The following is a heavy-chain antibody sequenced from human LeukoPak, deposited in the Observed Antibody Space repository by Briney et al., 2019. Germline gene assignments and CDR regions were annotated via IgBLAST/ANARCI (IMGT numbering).Heavy chain of an antibody. CDR2: INHSGST. J-gene: IGHJ6*02. Sequence: SETLSLTCAVYGGSFSGYYWSWIRQPPGEGLEWIGEINHSGSTNYNPSLKSRVTISVDTSKNQFSLKLSSVTAADTAVYYCARGRRGIVLMVYGPYYYGMDVWGQGTTVTVSS. V-gene: IGHV4-34*01. CDR1: GGSFSGYY. CDR3: ARGRRGIVLMVYGPYYYGMDV. D-gene: IGHD2-8*01.